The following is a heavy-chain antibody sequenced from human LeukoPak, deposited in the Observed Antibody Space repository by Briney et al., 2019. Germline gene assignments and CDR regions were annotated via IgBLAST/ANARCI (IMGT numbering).Heavy chain of an antibody. V-gene: IGHV3-23*01. CDR1: GFTLSSYA. D-gene: IGHD3-3*01. CDR2: ISGSGGST. Sequence: GGSLRLSCAASGFTLSSYAMSWVRQAPGKGLEWVSAISGSGGSTYYADSVKGRFTISRDNSKNTLYLQMNSLRAEDTAVYYCAKDREWFDAFDIWGQGTMVTVSS. J-gene: IGHJ3*02. CDR3: AKDREWFDAFDI.